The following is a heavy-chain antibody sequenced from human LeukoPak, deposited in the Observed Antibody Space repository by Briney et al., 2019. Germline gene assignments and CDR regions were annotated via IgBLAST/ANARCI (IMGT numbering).Heavy chain of an antibody. D-gene: IGHD4-11*01. J-gene: IGHJ6*03. CDR2: IHYSGYT. Sequence: SETLSLTCIVSGGSISIYYWSWIRQPPGKGLEWIGYIHYSGYTKYNPSLKSRVTISVDTSKNQLSLKLSSVTAADTAVYYCARGSNDYSNYYYYMDVWGKGTTVTVSS. CDR1: GGSISIYY. CDR3: ARGSNDYSNYYYYMDV. V-gene: IGHV4-59*01.